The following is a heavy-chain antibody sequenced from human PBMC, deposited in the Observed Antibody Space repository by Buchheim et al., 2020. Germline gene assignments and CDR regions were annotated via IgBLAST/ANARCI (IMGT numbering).Heavy chain of an antibody. V-gene: IGHV1-46*03. CDR1: GYTFTSYY. J-gene: IGHJ4*02. Sequence: QVQLVQSGAEVKKPGASVKVSCKASGYTFTSYYMHWVRPAPGQGLEWMGIINPSGGSTSYAQKFQGSVTMTRDTSTSTAYMELSSLRSEDTAAYYCARAGWITIYHYFDYWCQGTL. CDR3: ARAGWITIYHYFDY. D-gene: IGHD3-10*01. CDR2: INPSGGST.